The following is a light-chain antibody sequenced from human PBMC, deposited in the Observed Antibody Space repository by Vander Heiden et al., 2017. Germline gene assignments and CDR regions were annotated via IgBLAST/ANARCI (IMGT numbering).Light chain of an antibody. Sequence: QSVLPQPPPASGTPGQGVTISCSGSSSNIGSNPVNWYQQLPGTAPRLLIHAMNDRPSGVPDRFSGSKSGTSASMAISGLQAEDEADYFCAAWDDSRNDYIFGTGTKVTVL. J-gene: IGLJ1*01. CDR1: SSNIGSNP. V-gene: IGLV1-44*01. CDR3: AAWDDSRNDYI. CDR2: AMN.